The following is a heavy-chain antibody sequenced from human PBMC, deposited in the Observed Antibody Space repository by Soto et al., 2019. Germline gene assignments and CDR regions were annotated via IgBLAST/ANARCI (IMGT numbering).Heavy chain of an antibody. V-gene: IGHV1-18*04. CDR3: ARTTTPTLVDSNKNNWLDP. D-gene: IGHD4-4*01. J-gene: IGHJ5*02. CDR2: ISPRNGNT. CDR1: GYTFASYG. Sequence: QVQLVQSGPEVKKPGASVKVSCKASGYTFASYGFSWVRQAPGQGLEWMGWISPRNGNTHYVETFQGRVTMTTDTSASTASMELRTLRYDDTAVYYCARTTTPTLVDSNKNNWLDPWGQGTLVTVSS.